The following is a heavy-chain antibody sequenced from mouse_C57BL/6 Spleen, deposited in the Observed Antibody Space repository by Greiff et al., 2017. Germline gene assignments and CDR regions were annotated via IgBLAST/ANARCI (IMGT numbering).Heavy chain of an antibody. CDR3: ARREDDYFDY. CDR1: GYTFTSYW. J-gene: IGHJ2*01. V-gene: IGHV1-64*01. Sequence: VQLQQPGAELVKPGASVKLSCKASGYTFTSYWMHWVKQRPGQGLERIGMIHPNSGSTNYNEKFKSKATLTVDKSSSTAYMQLSSLTSEDSAVYYCARREDDYFDYWGQGTTLTVSS. CDR2: IHPNSGST.